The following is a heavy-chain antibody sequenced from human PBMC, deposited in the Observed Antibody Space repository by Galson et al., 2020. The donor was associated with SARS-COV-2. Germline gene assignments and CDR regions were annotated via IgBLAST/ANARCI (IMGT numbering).Heavy chain of an antibody. CDR1: GFTFSHYA. V-gene: IGHV3-23*01. Sequence: GGSLRLSCLAPGFTFSHYAMSWVRQAPGKGLEWVSGISGSGGSKYYVASVKGRFTTSRDNSKNTVYLQMNSLRAEDTAGYYCAKTPGQLGVNYYYGMDVWGQGSTVTVSS. D-gene: IGHD6-13*01. J-gene: IGHJ6*02. CDR2: ISGSGGSK. CDR3: AKTPGQLGVNYYYGMDV.